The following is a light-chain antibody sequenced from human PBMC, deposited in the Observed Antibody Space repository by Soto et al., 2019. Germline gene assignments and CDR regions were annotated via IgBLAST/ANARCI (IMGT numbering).Light chain of an antibody. CDR2: GAS. CDR1: QSVSSSY. Sequence: EIVLTQSPGTLSLSPGERATLSCRASQSVSSSYLAWYQQKPGQAPRLLIYGASSRATGIPDRFSGSGSGTEFTLTISRLEPEDFAAYYCQQYGSSPMYTFGQGTKLESK. J-gene: IGKJ2*01. V-gene: IGKV3-20*01. CDR3: QQYGSSPMYT.